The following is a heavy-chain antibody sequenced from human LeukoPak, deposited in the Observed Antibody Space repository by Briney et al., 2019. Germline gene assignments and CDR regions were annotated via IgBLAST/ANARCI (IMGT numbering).Heavy chain of an antibody. CDR1: GFTFSSYE. D-gene: IGHD6-6*01. J-gene: IGHJ4*02. CDR2: ISSSGSTI. CDR3: ARGPSSPLTH. Sequence: GGSLRLSCAASGFTFSSYEMNWVRQALGKELEWVSYISSSGSTIYYADSVKGRFTISRDNAKNSLYLQMDSLRAEDTAVYYCARGPSSPLTHWGQGTLVTVSS. V-gene: IGHV3-48*03.